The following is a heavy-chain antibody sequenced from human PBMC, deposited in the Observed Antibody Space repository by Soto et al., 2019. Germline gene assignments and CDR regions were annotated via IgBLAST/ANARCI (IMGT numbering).Heavy chain of an antibody. D-gene: IGHD3-22*01. Sequence: ASVKVSCKASGYTFTSYGISWVRQAPGQGLEWMGWISAYNGNTNYAQKLQGRVTMTTDTSTSTAYMELRSLRSDDTAVYYCARVLLVVAQEVSDAFDIWGQGTMVTVSS. CDR3: ARVLLVVAQEVSDAFDI. V-gene: IGHV1-18*01. CDR2: ISAYNGNT. J-gene: IGHJ3*02. CDR1: GYTFTSYG.